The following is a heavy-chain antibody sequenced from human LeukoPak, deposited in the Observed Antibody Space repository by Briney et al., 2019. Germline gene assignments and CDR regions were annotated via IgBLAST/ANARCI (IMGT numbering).Heavy chain of an antibody. CDR2: IKEDGSET. Sequence: PGGSLRLSCAASGFTFSRSWMDWVRQAPGKGLEWVANIKEDGSETHYVDSAKGRFTVSRDNAKNTLFLQVDSLRVEDTVIYYCSYSLNFWGQGTLVTVSS. D-gene: IGHD2-21*01. CDR1: GFTFSRSW. V-gene: IGHV3-7*01. J-gene: IGHJ4*02. CDR3: SYSLNF.